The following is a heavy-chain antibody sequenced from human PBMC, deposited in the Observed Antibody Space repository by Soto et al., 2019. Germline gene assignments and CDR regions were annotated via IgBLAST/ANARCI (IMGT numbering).Heavy chain of an antibody. V-gene: IGHV4-39*01. CDR3: ARPASKYQIRNNAFDI. J-gene: IGHJ3*02. D-gene: IGHD2-2*01. Sequence: QLQLQESGPGLVKPSETLSLTCTVSGGSISSSSYYWGWIRQPPGKGLEWIGSIYYSGSTYYNPSLKSRVTISVDTSKNQFSLKLSSVTAADTAVYYCARPASKYQIRNNAFDIWGQGTMVTVSS. CDR1: GGSISSSSYY. CDR2: IYYSGST.